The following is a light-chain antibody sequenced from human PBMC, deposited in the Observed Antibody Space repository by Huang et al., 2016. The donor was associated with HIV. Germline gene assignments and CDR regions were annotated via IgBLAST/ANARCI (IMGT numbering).Light chain of an antibody. Sequence: DIVMTQSPDSLAVSLGERATLNCKSSQSVLYSSNTKNYLAWYQQKPGQPPKLLIYWASTRESGVPDRFSGSGSGTDFTLTISSLQAEDVAVYYCQQYYSSRTFGQGTKVEIK. CDR2: WAS. CDR1: QSVLYSSNTKNY. J-gene: IGKJ1*01. V-gene: IGKV4-1*01. CDR3: QQYYSSRT.